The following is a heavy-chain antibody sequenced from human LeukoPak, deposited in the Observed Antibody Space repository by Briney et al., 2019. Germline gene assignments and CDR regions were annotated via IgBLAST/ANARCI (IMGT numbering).Heavy chain of an antibody. J-gene: IGHJ4*02. CDR1: GFTFSSYD. V-gene: IGHV3-48*03. Sequence: PGGSLRLSCAVSGFTFSSYDMNWVRQAPGKGLEWVSYINSGGSTTYYADSVKGRFTLSRDNAKNSLYLQMNSLRAEDTAVYYCATSRSTTTPDYRGQGTLVTVSS. D-gene: IGHD2/OR15-2a*01. CDR3: ATSRSTTTPDY. CDR2: INSGGSTT.